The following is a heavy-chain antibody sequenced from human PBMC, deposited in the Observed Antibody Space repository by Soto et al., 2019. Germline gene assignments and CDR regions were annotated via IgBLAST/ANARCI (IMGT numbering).Heavy chain of an antibody. CDR1: GFTFSSYA. D-gene: IGHD6-13*01. V-gene: IGHV3-23*01. CDR3: AKENGYSSGWFEFDY. J-gene: IGHJ4*02. Sequence: EVQLLESGGGLVQPGGSLRLSCAASGFTFSSYAMSWVRQAPGKGLEWVSAISGSGGSTYYADSVKGRFTISRDNSKNKLYLQMDGLRAEDAAVYYCAKENGYSSGWFEFDYWGQGTLVTVSS. CDR2: ISGSGGST.